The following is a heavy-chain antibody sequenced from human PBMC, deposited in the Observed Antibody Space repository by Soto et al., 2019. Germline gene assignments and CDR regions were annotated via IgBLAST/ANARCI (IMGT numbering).Heavy chain of an antibody. CDR1: GGSVNGYY. CDR2: INHTGGT. V-gene: IGHV4-34*01. Sequence: KTSETLSLTCAVYGGSVNGYYWNWIRQPPGKGLEWIGEINHTGGTHYNPSLKSRGTMSVDTSKNQFSLRLSSVTAADTAIYYCATRITVFGLLIPPFDPWGQGXQVTVSS. D-gene: IGHD3-3*01. CDR3: ATRITVFGLLIPPFDP. J-gene: IGHJ5*02.